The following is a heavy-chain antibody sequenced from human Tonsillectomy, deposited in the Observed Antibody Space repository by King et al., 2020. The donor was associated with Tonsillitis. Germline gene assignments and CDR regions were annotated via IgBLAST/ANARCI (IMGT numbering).Heavy chain of an antibody. CDR2: ISAYNGNT. Sequence: QLVQSGAEVKKPGASVKVSCKASGYTFINYGISWVRQAPGQGLEWMGWISAYNGNTNYAQSLQGRVTMTTETFTSTAYMELRSLRSDDTAVYYCAREYYYDRIYYFDSRGHGTLVTVSS. D-gene: IGHD3-22*01. J-gene: IGHJ4*01. V-gene: IGHV1-18*04. CDR3: AREYYYDRIYYFDS. CDR1: GYTFINYG.